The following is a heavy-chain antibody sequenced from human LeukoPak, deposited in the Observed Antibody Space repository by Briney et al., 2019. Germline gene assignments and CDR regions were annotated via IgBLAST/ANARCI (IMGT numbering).Heavy chain of an antibody. CDR1: GDTVSGNSGA. CDR3: ARALERYYFDF. V-gene: IGHV6-1*01. J-gene: IGHJ4*02. CDR2: TYFMSKRFD. Sequence: SQTLSLTCAISGDTVSGNSGAWIWLRQSPSRGLEWLGRTYFMSKRFDEYAVSVKGRIIISPDTANNQFSLHLSSVTADDTGVYYCARALERYYFDFWGQGTLVTVSS. D-gene: IGHD1-1*01.